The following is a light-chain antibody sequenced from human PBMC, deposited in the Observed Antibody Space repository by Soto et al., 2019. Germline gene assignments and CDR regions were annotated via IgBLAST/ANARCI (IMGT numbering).Light chain of an antibody. Sequence: QSVLTQPPSASGSPGQSVTISCTGTSSDVGAYNYVSWYQQYPGKAPKLMIYEVNKRPSGVPDRFSGSKSGKTASLTVSGLQHEEEDYYHCTSYAGSNIWVFGGGTKLTVL. CDR3: TSYAGSNIWV. V-gene: IGLV2-8*01. CDR1: SSDVGAYNY. J-gene: IGLJ3*02. CDR2: EVN.